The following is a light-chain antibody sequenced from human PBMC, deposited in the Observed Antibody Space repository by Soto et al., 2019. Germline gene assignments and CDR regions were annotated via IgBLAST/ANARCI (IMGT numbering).Light chain of an antibody. CDR2: LGS. J-gene: IGKJ2*01. V-gene: IGKV2-28*01. CDR1: QSLLHSNGYNY. Sequence: DLVTTQSPLSLPVTPGEPASISCRSSQSLLHSNGYNYLGWYLQKPGQSPQLLIYLGSNRASGVPDRFSGSGSGTDFTLKISRVEAEDVGVYYCMQVVQMPYTFGQGTMLEIK. CDR3: MQVVQMPYT.